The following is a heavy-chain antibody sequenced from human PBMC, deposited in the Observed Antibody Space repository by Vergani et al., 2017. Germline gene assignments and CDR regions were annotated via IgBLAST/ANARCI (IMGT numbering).Heavy chain of an antibody. CDR3: ARGSRYYYDSSGYYYFDF. J-gene: IGHJ4*02. V-gene: IGHV1-3*01. D-gene: IGHD3-22*01. CDR2: INAGNGNT. Sequence: QVQLVQSGAEVKKPGASVKVSCKASGYTFTSYAMHWVRQAPGQRLEWMGWINAGNGNTKYSQKFQGRVTITRDTSASTAYMELSSLRSDDTAVYYCARGSRYYYDSSGYYYFDFWGQGTLVTVSS. CDR1: GYTFTSYA.